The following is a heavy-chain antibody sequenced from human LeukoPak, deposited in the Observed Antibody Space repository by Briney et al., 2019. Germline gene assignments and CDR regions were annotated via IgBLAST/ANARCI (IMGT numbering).Heavy chain of an antibody. J-gene: IGHJ4*02. CDR3: ASGYNYGYLFDY. CDR1: GFTFSNYW. Sequence: GGSLRLSCAASGFTFSNYWMSWVRQAPGKGLEWVANIKQDGNEKYYVDSVKGRFTISRDDAKNSLYLQMNSLRAEDTAVYYCASGYNYGYLFDYWGQGTLVTVSS. V-gene: IGHV3-7*01. CDR2: IKQDGNEK. D-gene: IGHD5-18*01.